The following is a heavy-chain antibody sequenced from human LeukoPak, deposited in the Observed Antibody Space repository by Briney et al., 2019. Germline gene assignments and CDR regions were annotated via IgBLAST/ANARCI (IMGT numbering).Heavy chain of an antibody. CDR1: GFTFSSYA. V-gene: IGHV3-23*01. CDR3: AKYDELGPDY. D-gene: IGHD7-27*01. CDR2: ISGSGGST. Sequence: GGSLRLSCAASGFTFSSYAMSWVRQAPGKGLEGVAAISGSGGSTYYADSVKGRFTISRDNSKNTLYLQMDSLRAEDTAVYYCAKYDELGPDYWGQGTLVTVSS. J-gene: IGHJ4*02.